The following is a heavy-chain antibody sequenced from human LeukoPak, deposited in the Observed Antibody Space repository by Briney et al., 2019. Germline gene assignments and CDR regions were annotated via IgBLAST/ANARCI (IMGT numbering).Heavy chain of an antibody. CDR1: GYTFTGYY. D-gene: IGHD6-13*01. Sequence: ASVKVSCKASGYTFTGYYMHWVRQAPGQGLEWMGWINPNSGGTNYAQKFQGWVTMTRDTSISTAYMELSRLRSDDTAVYYCALGYSSKWVLGAFDIWGQGTMVTVSS. CDR3: ALGYSSKWVLGAFDI. CDR2: INPNSGGT. J-gene: IGHJ3*02. V-gene: IGHV1-2*04.